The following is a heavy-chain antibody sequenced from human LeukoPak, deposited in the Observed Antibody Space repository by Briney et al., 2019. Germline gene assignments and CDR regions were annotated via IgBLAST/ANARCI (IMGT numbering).Heavy chain of an antibody. CDR2: ISYDGTNK. CDR1: AFTFSSYA. V-gene: IGHV3-30-3*01. J-gene: IGHJ6*02. Sequence: GGSLRLSCAASAFTFSSYAMHWVRQAPGKGLEWVAVISYDGTNKYYADSVKGRFTISRDNSKNTLYLQMNSLRAEDTAVYYCAREDFYYGMDVWGQGTTVTVSS. CDR3: AREDFYYGMDV.